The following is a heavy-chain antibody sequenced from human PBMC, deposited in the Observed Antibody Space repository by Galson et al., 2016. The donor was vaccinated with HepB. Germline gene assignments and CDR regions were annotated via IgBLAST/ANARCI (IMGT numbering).Heavy chain of an antibody. D-gene: IGHD6-13*01. J-gene: IGHJ4*02. CDR1: GGSISSGDYY. CDR2: IYYTGST. V-gene: IGHV4-30-4*01. Sequence: TLSLTCTVSGGSISSGDYYWSWIRQPPGKGLEWIGYIYYTGSTHYNPSLRSRVTISVDTSKNLFSLSLTSVTAADTAIYYCVRLGTAAAVANRRGSVYWSQGTRVTVSS. CDR3: VRLGTAAAVANRRGSVY.